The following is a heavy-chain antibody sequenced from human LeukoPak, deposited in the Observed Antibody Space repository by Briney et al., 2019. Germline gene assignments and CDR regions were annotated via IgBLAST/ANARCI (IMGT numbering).Heavy chain of an antibody. V-gene: IGHV5-51*01. CDR3: ARLEIGGIPNHFDY. J-gene: IGHJ4*02. CDR2: IFPGDSDT. Sequence: PGESLKISCKGSAYRFTSYWIGWVRQMPGKGLEWMGIIFPGDSDTRYSPSFQGQVTISVDKSISTAYLQWSSLKASDTGMYYCARLEIGGIPNHFDYWGQGTLDTVSS. CDR1: AYRFTSYW. D-gene: IGHD1-1*01.